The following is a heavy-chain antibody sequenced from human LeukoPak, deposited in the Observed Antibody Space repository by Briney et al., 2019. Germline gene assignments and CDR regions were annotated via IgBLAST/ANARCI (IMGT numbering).Heavy chain of an antibody. Sequence: SETLSLTCTVSGGSISSYYWRWIRQSAGKGLEWIGRIYTSGSTNYNPSLKSRVTMSVDTSKNQFSLKLSSVTAADTAVYYCARHLDGYNYYYYYYMDVWGKGTTVTVSS. J-gene: IGHJ6*03. CDR1: GGSISSYY. CDR2: IYTSGST. D-gene: IGHD5-24*01. V-gene: IGHV4-4*07. CDR3: ARHLDGYNYYYYYYMDV.